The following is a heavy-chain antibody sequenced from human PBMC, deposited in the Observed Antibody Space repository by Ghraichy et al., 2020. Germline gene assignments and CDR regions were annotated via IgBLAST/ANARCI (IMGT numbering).Heavy chain of an antibody. V-gene: IGHV4-4*01. J-gene: IGHJ3*01. CDR2: IHYRGST. CDR1: GDSISSHNW. Sequence: ESLHISCTVSGDSISSHNWWIWVRQSPEKGVEWIGEIHYRGSTNYNPPLKSRVTVSVDEAKNEFSLRLTSVTAADTSIYFCARQRAGVSGSTRYDVWRPGTMVTGSS. D-gene: IGHD1-26*01. CDR3: ARQRAGVSGSTRYDV.